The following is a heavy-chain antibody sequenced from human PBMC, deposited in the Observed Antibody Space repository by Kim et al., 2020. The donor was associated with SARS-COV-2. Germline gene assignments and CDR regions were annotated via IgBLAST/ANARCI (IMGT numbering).Heavy chain of an antibody. CDR3: ARDREQLVGGGNWFDP. Sequence: SETLSLTCTVSGGSISSSSYYWGWIRQPPGKGLEWIGSIYYSGSTYYNPSLKSRVTISVDTSKNQFSLKLSSVTAADTAVYYCARDREQLVGGGNWFDPWGQGTLVTVSS. CDR1: GGSISSSSYY. J-gene: IGHJ5*02. D-gene: IGHD6-13*01. V-gene: IGHV4-39*07. CDR2: IYYSGST.